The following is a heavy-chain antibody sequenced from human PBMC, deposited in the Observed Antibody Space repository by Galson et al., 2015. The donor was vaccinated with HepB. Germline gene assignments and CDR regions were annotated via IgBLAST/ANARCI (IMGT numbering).Heavy chain of an antibody. V-gene: IGHV3-33*01. CDR3: AREEVGDTSLATILDYYYGMDV. CDR2: IWYDGSNK. J-gene: IGHJ6*02. Sequence: SLRLSCAASGFTFSSYGMHWVRQAPGKGLEWVAVIWYDGSNKYYADSVKGRFTISRDNSKNTLYLQMNSLRAEDTAVYYCAREEVGDTSLATILDYYYGMDVWGQATTVTVSS. CDR1: GFTFSSYG. D-gene: IGHD5-24*01.